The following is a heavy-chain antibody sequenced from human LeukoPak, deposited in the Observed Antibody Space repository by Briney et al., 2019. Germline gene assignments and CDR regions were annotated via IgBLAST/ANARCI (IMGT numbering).Heavy chain of an antibody. CDR1: DGSMNNYY. V-gene: IGHV4-59*08. D-gene: IGHD3-10*01. CDR2: IYYSGST. CDR3: ARLAPYGSGSFFDY. Sequence: SETLSLTCSVSDGSMNNYYWNCIRQPPGKGLGWIGYIYYSGSTDYNPSLKSRVTISVDTSKNQFSLRLSSVTAADTAVYFCARLAPYGSGSFFDYWGQGTLVTVSS. J-gene: IGHJ4*02.